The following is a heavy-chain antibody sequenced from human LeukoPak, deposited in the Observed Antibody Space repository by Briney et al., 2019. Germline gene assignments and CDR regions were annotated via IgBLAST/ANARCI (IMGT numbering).Heavy chain of an antibody. J-gene: IGHJ4*02. D-gene: IGHD1-26*01. CDR1: GFSLITSGVG. Sequence: SDPTLVKPTQTLTLTCTFSGFSLITSGVGVGWIRQPPGKALEWLALIYWNDDKRYSPSLKSRLTITKDTSKNQVDLTMTNMDPVDTATYYCAHRAGGSYGGMYFDYWGQGTLVTVSS. CDR2: IYWNDDK. CDR3: AHRAGGSYGGMYFDY. V-gene: IGHV2-5*01.